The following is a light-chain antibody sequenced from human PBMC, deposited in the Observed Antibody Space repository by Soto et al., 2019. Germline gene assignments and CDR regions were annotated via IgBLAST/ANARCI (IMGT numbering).Light chain of an antibody. CDR3: SSFTTTTTLIL. Sequence: QSALTQPASVSGSPGQSITISCTGTSSGVGNYDYVSWYQQHPGKAPKLIIYDVTNRPSGVSSRFSGSKSGNTASLTISGLQSDDEADYYCSSFTTTTTLILFGGGTKLTVL. CDR1: SSGVGNYDY. V-gene: IGLV2-14*01. J-gene: IGLJ2*01. CDR2: DVT.